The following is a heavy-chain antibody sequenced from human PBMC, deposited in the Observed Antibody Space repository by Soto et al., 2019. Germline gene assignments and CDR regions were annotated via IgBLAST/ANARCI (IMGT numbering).Heavy chain of an antibody. CDR2: ISTYNGNP. J-gene: IGHJ3*02. CDR3: ARDRASGYDYHDACDN. Sequence: QVQLVQSGVEMRKPGASVKVYCKASGYTFTHYGITWVRQAPGQGLEWMGWISTYNGNPNYAQNLQDRLTMTTNTSTSPADMELKSLKSDDTAFYYCARDRASGYDYHDACDNWGQETMVTFSS. CDR1: GYTFTHYG. V-gene: IGHV1-18*01. D-gene: IGHD5-12*01.